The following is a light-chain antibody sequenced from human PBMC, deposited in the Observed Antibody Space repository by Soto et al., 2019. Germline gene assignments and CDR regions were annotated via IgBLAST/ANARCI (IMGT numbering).Light chain of an antibody. CDR3: CSYAGSSTYV. J-gene: IGLJ1*01. CDR2: EVS. Sequence: QSVLPQPASESGSPGQSITISCTGTSSDVGSYNLVSWYQQHPGKAPNLMIYEVSKRPSGVSNRFSGSKSGNTASLTISGLQAEDEADYYCCSYAGSSTYVCGTGTKVPVL. CDR1: SSDVGSYNL. V-gene: IGLV2-23*02.